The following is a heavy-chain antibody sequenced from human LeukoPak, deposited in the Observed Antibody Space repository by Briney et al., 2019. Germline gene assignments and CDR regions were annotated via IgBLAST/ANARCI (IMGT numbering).Heavy chain of an antibody. CDR2: IYYSGST. V-gene: IGHV4-59*08. CDR1: GGSISSYS. J-gene: IGHJ5*02. Sequence: SETLSLTCTVSGGSISSYSWSWIRQPPGKGLEWIGYIYYSGSTNYNPSLKSRLTISVDTSKNQFSLKLTSVTAAHTAVYYCARGMTTGPDPWGQGTLVTVSS. CDR3: ARGMTTGPDP. D-gene: IGHD4-17*01.